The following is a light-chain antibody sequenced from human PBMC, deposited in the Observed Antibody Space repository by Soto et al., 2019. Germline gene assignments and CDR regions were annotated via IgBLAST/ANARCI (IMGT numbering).Light chain of an antibody. CDR2: HNS. Sequence: QSALTQPPSVSGAPGQRVTISCTGSSSNIGAGYDVHWYQQLPGTAPKLLIYHNSDRPSGVPDRFSGSKSGTSASLAITGLQAEDEADYYCQSYDSGLSAFYVFGTGTKVTV. CDR3: QSYDSGLSAFYV. J-gene: IGLJ1*01. CDR1: SSNIGAGYD. V-gene: IGLV1-40*01.